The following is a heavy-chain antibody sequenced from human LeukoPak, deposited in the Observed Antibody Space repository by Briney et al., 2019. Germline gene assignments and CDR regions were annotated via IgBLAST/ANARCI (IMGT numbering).Heavy chain of an antibody. D-gene: IGHD3-10*01. Sequence: ASVKVSCKASGGTFSSYAISWVRQAPGQGLEWMGIINPSGGSTSYAQKFQGRVTMTRDTSTSTVYMELSSLRSEDTAVYYCARDISITMVRGVTPGGWFDPWGQGTLVTVSS. J-gene: IGHJ5*02. CDR1: GGTFSSYA. V-gene: IGHV1-46*01. CDR3: ARDISITMVRGVTPGGWFDP. CDR2: INPSGGST.